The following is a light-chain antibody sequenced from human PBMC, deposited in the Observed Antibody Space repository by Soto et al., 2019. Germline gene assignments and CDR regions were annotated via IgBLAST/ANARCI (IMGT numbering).Light chain of an antibody. CDR1: QSVSNW. Sequence: QNTQAAFTLSASVGTRSSITGGGSQSVSNWLAWYQQKPGKATQLMIYKASSLESGVTSRFSGSGSGTEFTLTIRSMRPDDSATHYRQYYNAYPWTFGQGTQLDIK. J-gene: IGKJ1*01. V-gene: IGKV1-5*03. CDR2: KAS. CDR3: QYYNAYPWT.